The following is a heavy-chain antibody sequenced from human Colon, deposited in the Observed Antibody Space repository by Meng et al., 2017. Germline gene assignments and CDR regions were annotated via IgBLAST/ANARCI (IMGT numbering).Heavy chain of an antibody. CDR2: IKQDGSEK. D-gene: IGHD6-19*01. CDR1: GFTFSSYW. V-gene: IGHV3-7*01. Sequence: GGSLRLSCAASGFTFSSYWMSWVRQAPGKGLEWVANIKQDGSEKYYVESVKGRFTISRDNAKNSLYLQMNSLRAEDTAVYYCAREDSSGWYDYWGQGTLVTVSS. CDR3: AREDSSGWYDY. J-gene: IGHJ4*02.